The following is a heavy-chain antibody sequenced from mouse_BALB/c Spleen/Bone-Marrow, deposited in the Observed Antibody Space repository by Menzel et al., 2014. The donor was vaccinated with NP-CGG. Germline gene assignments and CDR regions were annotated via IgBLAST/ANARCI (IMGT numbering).Heavy chain of an antibody. D-gene: IGHD2-13*01. J-gene: IGHJ3*01. V-gene: IGHV1S81*02. CDR1: GYTFTSYY. CDR3: TREGDSPFAY. CDR2: INPSNGGT. Sequence: VKLMESGAELVKPGASVKLSCKASGYTFTSYYMYWVKQRPGQGLEWIGEINPSNGGTNLNEKFKSKATLTVDKSSSTAYMQLSSLTSEDSAVYDCTREGDSPFAYWGQGTLVTVSA.